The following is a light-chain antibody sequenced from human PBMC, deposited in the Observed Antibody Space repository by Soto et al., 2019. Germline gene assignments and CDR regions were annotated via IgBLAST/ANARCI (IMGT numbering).Light chain of an antibody. Sequence: IHMTHSPSTLSASLLYRVTITVLASQTIGSWLAWYHQKPGKAPKLLIYKASSLESGVPSRFSGSESGTEFTLTISSLQPDDFGTYYCQQYNSYSGAFGQGTKVDIK. J-gene: IGKJ1*01. CDR3: QQYNSYSGA. CDR1: QTIGSW. CDR2: KAS. V-gene: IGKV1-5*03.